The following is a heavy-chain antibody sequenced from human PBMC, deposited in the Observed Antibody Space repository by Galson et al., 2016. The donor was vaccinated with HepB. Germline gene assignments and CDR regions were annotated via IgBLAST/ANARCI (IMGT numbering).Heavy chain of an antibody. D-gene: IGHD3-10*01. CDR3: ARQRMVRGIYQNWFNP. V-gene: IGHV4-59*01. CDR2: IYYSGST. CDR1: GGSISLYY. Sequence: LSLTCNVSGGSISLYYWTWIRQSPGKGLEWIGYIYYSGSTNYNPSLEGRVSISVDASNNQISLNLRSVTTADTAVYYCARQRMVRGIYQNWFNPWGQGTLVTVSS. J-gene: IGHJ5*02.